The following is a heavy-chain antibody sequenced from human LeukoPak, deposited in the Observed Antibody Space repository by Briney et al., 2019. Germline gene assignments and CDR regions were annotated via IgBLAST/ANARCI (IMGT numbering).Heavy chain of an antibody. CDR2: ISSSGSTI. V-gene: IGHV3-48*03. Sequence: PGGSLRLSCAASGFTFSSYEMSWVRQAPGKGLEWVSYISSSGSTIYYADSVKGRFTISRDNAKNSLYLQMNSLRAEDTAVHYCARDSWQQLVPPSYYYYGMDVWGQGTTVTVSS. J-gene: IGHJ6*02. CDR3: ARDSWQQLVPPSYYYYGMDV. CDR1: GFTFSSYE. D-gene: IGHD6-13*01.